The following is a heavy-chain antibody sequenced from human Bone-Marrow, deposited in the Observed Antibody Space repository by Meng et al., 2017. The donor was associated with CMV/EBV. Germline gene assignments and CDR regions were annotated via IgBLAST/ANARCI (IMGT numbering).Heavy chain of an antibody. V-gene: IGHV3-66*02. D-gene: IGHD6-6*01. CDR1: GFTVSSNY. Sequence: GESLKISCAASGFTVSSNYMSWVRQAPGKGLEWVSVIYSGGSTYYADSVKGRFTISRDNSKNTLYLQMNSLRAEDTAVYYCARTSPGIAARLGFDYSGQGTLVTVSS. CDR2: IYSGGST. CDR3: ARTSPGIAARLGFDY. J-gene: IGHJ4*02.